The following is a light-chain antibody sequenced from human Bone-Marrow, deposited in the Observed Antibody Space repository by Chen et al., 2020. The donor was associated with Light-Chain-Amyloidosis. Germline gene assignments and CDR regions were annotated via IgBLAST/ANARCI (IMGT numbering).Light chain of an antibody. Sequence: NFMLTQPHSVSESPGKTVIISCTRSIGSIATNYVPWYQQRPGSSPTTVIYEDDQRPSGVPDRFSGSIDRSSNSASLTISGLKTEDEADYYCQSYQGSSQGVFGGGTKLTVL. CDR2: EDD. CDR1: IGSIATNY. J-gene: IGLJ3*02. V-gene: IGLV6-57*01. CDR3: QSYQGSSQGV.